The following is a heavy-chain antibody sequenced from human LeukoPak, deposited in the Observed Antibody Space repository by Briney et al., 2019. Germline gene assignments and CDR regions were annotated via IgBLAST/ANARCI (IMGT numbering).Heavy chain of an antibody. J-gene: IGHJ5*02. V-gene: IGHV4-34*01. D-gene: IGHD2/OR15-2a*01. CDR2: INHSGST. Sequence: ETLSLTCAVYGGSFSGYYWSWIRPPPGKGLEWIGEINHSGSTNYNPSLKSRVTISVDTSKNQFSLKLSSVTAADTAVYYCARVGPDYFDYNWFDHWGQGTLVTVSS. CDR1: GGSFSGYY. CDR3: ARVGPDYFDYNWFDH.